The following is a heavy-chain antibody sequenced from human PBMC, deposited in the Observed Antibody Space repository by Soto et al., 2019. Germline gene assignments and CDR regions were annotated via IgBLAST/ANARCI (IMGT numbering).Heavy chain of an antibody. D-gene: IGHD6-6*01. CDR1: GDSITASYSN. J-gene: IGHJ5*02. V-gene: IGHV4-39*07. CDR3: ARFKPEYSSSQLNWFDP. Sequence: NPSETLSLTCTVSGDSITASYSNWAWIRQPPGKGLEWIGTFYYSGTTSQNPPLRSRITISGDTSRNQFSLNLSSVTAADTAVYYCARFKPEYSSSQLNWFDPWGQGTLVTVSS. CDR2: FYYSGTT.